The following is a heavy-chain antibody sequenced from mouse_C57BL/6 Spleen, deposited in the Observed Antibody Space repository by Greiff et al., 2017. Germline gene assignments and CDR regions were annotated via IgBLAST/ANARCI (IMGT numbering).Heavy chain of an antibody. Sequence: EVNVVESGGGLVKPGGSLKLSCAASGFTFSSYTMSWVRQTPEKRLEWVATISGGGGNTYYPDSVKGRFTISRDNAKNTLYLQMSSLRSEDTALYYCARPDDGYRYYFDYWGQGTTLTVSS. CDR3: ARPDDGYRYYFDY. CDR2: ISGGGGNT. D-gene: IGHD2-3*01. J-gene: IGHJ2*01. V-gene: IGHV5-9*01. CDR1: GFTFSSYT.